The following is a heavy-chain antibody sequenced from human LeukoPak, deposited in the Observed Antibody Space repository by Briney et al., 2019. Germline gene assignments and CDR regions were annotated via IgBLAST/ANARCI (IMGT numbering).Heavy chain of an antibody. V-gene: IGHV3-74*03. CDR2: IYPDGSAT. J-gene: IGHJ6*02. D-gene: IGHD3-16*01. CDR1: GFTFSVYW. Sequence: GGSLRLSCTASGFTFSVYWMHWVRQAPGKGLVWVSRIYPDGSATTYADSVKGRFTISRDNSKNTLYLQMNSLRAEDTAVYYCAKDTHSIGMIPPYGMDVWGQGTTVTVSS. CDR3: AKDTHSIGMIPPYGMDV.